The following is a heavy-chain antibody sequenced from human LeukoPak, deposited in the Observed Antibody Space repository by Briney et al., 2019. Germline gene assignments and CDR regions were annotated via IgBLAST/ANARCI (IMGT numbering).Heavy chain of an antibody. CDR1: GGSFSGYY. D-gene: IGHD3-22*01. V-gene: IGHV4-34*01. CDR3: ARGSARDYYDSSGYGSGFDY. J-gene: IGHJ4*02. Sequence: SETLSLTCAVYGGSFSGYYWSWIRQPPGKGLGWIGEINHSGSTNYNPSLKSRVTISVDTSKNQFSLKLSSVTAADTAVYYCARGSARDYYDSSGYGSGFDYWGQGTLVTVSS. CDR2: INHSGST.